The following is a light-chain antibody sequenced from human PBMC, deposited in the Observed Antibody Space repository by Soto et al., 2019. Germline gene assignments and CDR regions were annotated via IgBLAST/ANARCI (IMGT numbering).Light chain of an antibody. CDR3: QQFSSYPLT. J-gene: IGKJ4*01. CDR2: DAS. CDR1: QTVRNNY. Sequence: VLPQSPATLSLSPGERATLSCRASQTVRNNYIAWYQQKPGQAPRLLIYDASSRATGIPDRFSGGGSGTDFTLTISRLESEEFAVHYCQQFSSYPLTFGGGTKGDIK. V-gene: IGKV3-20*01.